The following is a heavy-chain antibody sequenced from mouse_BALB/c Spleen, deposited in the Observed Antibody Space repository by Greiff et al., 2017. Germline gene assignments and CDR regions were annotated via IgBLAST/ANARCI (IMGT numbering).Heavy chain of an antibody. CDR2: ISYSGST. D-gene: IGHD2-1*01. J-gene: IGHJ3*01. V-gene: IGHV3-8*02. CDR3: ARWSGNYAWFAY. Sequence: EVKLVESGPSLVKPSQTLSLTCSVTGDSITSGYWNWIRKFPGNKLEYMGYISYSGSTYYNPSLKSRISITRDTSKNQYYLQLNSVTTEDTATYYCARWSGNYAWFAYWGQGTLVTVSA. CDR1: GDSITSGY.